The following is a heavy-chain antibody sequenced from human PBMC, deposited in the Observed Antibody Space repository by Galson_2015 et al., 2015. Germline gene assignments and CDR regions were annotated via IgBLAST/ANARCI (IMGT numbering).Heavy chain of an antibody. J-gene: IGHJ6*03. Sequence: SLRLSCAASGFTFSDYYMTWIRQAPGKGLEWVSYISSSGNTIFYGDSVKGRFTISRDNAKNSLYLQMDSLRVEDTAVYYCARGYCCGEWRSGYFHMDVWGKGTTVTVSS. CDR1: GFTFSDYY. CDR2: ISSSGNTI. V-gene: IGHV3-11*01. D-gene: IGHD2-15*01. CDR3: ARGYCCGEWRSGYFHMDV.